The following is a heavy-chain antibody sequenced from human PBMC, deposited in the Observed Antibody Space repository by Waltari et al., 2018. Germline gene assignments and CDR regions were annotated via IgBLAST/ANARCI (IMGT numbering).Heavy chain of an antibody. J-gene: IGHJ4*02. V-gene: IGHV3-74*01. CDR2: MNSDGSST. CDR1: GFTFSSYW. CDR3: AREEGIAAAGTVH. D-gene: IGHD6-13*01. Sequence: EVQLVESGGGLVQPGGSLRLSCAASGFTFSSYWMHWVRQAPGKGLVWVSRMNSDGSSTSYADSVKGRFTISRDNAKNTLYLQMNSLRAEDTAVYYCAREEGIAAAGTVHWGQGTLVTVSS.